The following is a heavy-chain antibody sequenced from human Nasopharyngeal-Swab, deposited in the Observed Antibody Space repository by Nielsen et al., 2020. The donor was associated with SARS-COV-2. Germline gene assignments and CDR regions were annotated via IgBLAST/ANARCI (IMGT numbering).Heavy chain of an antibody. CDR2: IYYSGST. Sequence: WIRQPPGKGLEWIGYIYYSGSTYYNPSLKSRVTISVDTSENQFSLKLSSVTAADTAVYYCARAGTTSPETPFDYWGQGTLVTVSS. V-gene: IGHV4-31*02. J-gene: IGHJ4*02. CDR3: ARAGTTSPETPFDY. D-gene: IGHD1-1*01.